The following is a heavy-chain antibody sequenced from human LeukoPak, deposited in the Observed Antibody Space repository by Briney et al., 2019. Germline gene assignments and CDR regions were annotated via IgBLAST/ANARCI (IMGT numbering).Heavy chain of an antibody. V-gene: IGHV3-21*01. CDR1: GFTFSSYS. J-gene: IGHJ4*02. D-gene: IGHD6-13*01. CDR2: ISSSSSYK. CDR3: AREIAAAGFDY. Sequence: GGSLRLSCAASGFTFSSYSMNWVRQAPGKGLEWVSSISSSSSYKYYADSVKGRFTISRDNAKNSLYLQMNSLRAEDTAVYYCAREIAAAGFDYWGQGTLVTVSS.